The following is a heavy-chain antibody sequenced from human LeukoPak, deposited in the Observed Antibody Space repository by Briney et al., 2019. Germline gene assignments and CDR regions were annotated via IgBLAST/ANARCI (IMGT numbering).Heavy chain of an antibody. CDR2: ITFRGGT. CDR3: ARDSVYATNWYDP. J-gene: IGHJ5*02. Sequence: SETLSLTCTVPGASISSSNWNWIRQAPGKGLEWIGYITFRGGTNYHPSLGSRVTISLDMSKNQFSLKLTSVTAADTAIYYCARDSVYATNWYDPWGQGTLVTVSS. CDR1: GASISSSN. V-gene: IGHV4-59*01. D-gene: IGHD2-8*01.